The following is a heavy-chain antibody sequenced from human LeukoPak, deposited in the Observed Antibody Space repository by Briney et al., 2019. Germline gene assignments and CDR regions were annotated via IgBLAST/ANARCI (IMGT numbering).Heavy chain of an antibody. CDR3: ARDGPGDQGLDC. V-gene: IGHV6-1*01. CDR2: TYYRSRYYT. Sequence: SQTLSLTCAISGDSVSNNGAAWNWIRQSPSRGLEWLGRTYYRSRYYTDSAESVKSRITINPDTYKNQYSLQLKSVTPEDTAVYYCARDGPGDQGLDCWGQGTLVTVSS. CDR1: GDSVSNNGAA. J-gene: IGHJ4*02. D-gene: IGHD3-10*01.